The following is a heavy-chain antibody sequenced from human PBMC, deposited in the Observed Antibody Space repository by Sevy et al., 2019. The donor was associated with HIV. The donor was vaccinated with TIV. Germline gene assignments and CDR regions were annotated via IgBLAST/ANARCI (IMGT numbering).Heavy chain of an antibody. CDR1: GFTFSSYS. J-gene: IGHJ6*02. CDR2: ISSSSSTI. V-gene: IGHV3-48*01. Sequence: GGSLRLSCAASGFTFSSYSMNWVRQAPGKGLERVSYISSSSSTIYYADSVKGRFTISRDNAKNSLYLQRNSRRAEDTTVYYCARDKAWKQLWLPSYYYYGMDVWCQGTTVTVSS. D-gene: IGHD5-18*01. CDR3: ARDKAWKQLWLPSYYYYGMDV.